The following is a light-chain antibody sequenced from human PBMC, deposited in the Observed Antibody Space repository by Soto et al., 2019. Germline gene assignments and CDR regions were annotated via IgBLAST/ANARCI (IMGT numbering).Light chain of an antibody. CDR3: QQYGSSCT. V-gene: IGKV3-20*01. Sequence: EIVLTQSPGPLSLSPGERATLSCRASQSVSSSYLAWYQQKPGQAPRLLIYGASSRTTGIPDRFSGSGSGTDFTLTISRLEAEDFAVYYCQQYGSSCTFDPGTKVAIK. CDR2: GAS. J-gene: IGKJ3*01. CDR1: QSVSSSY.